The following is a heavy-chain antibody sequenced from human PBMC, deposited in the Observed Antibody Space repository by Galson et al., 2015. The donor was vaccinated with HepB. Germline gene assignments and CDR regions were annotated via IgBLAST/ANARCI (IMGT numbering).Heavy chain of an antibody. V-gene: IGHV3-74*01. J-gene: IGHJ4*02. CDR2: INSDGRST. Sequence: SLRLSCAASGFTFSTYWMHWFRQSPGKGLVWVSRINSDGRSTNYADFVKGRFTISRDNAKNTLYLQMNSLRAGDTAVYYCAREPFGYSSGWYPVNLRGQGTLVTVSS. D-gene: IGHD6-19*01. CDR3: AREPFGYSSGWYPVNL. CDR1: GFTFSTYW.